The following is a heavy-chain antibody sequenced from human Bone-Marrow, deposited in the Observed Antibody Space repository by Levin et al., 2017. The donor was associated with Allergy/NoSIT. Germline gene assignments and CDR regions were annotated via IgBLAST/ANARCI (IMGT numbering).Heavy chain of an antibody. CDR1: GFTFSDYY. CDR3: ARWRGQAFDS. CDR2: ISGSGNTT. J-gene: IGHJ4*02. Sequence: SGGSLRLSCAASGFTFSDYYMSWIREAPGKGLEWLSHISGSGNTTFYADSVKGRFTISRDNAKKSLYLQLNSLRVEDTAVYYCARWRGQAFDSWGQGTLVTVSS. V-gene: IGHV3-11*01. D-gene: IGHD3-3*01.